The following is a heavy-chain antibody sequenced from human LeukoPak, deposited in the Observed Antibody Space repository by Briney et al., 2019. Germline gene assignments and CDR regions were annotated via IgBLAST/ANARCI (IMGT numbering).Heavy chain of an antibody. J-gene: IGHJ4*02. V-gene: IGHV4-4*07. CDR2: IKTSGNT. CDR3: ARGRSSGNYPDFDY. D-gene: IGHD4-11*01. Sequence: SETLSLTCTVSGGSISSYYWSWIRQPAGKGLEWIGRIKTSGNTNYNSSLKTRVTISVDTSKNQFSLKLSSVTAADTAVYYCARGRSSGNYPDFDYWGQGTLVTVSS. CDR1: GGSISSYY.